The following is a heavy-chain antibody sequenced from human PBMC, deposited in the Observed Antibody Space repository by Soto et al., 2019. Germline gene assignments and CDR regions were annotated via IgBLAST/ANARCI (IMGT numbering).Heavy chain of an antibody. V-gene: IGHV1-18*01. CDR1: GYTFTRFG. CDR2: ISGYNGNT. J-gene: IGHJ4*02. Sequence: QVPLVQSGAEVKKPGASVKVSCKASGYTFTRFGINWVRQAPGQGLEWMGWISGYNGNTNTAEKFQGRGTMTTDRAATTAYMELRRLRSDDTAVYYSARDFEAGGQLVVGFDYWCQGTLVTVSS. CDR3: ARDFEAGGQLVVGFDY. D-gene: IGHD6-6*01.